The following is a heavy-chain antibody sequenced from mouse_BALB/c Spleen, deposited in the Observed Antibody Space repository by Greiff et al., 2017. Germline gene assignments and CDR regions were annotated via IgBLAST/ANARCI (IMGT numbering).Heavy chain of an antibody. J-gene: IGHJ4*01. CDR3: ARNYRYDSYAMDY. Sequence: QVQLKQSGPELVKPGASVKISCKASGYAFSSSWMNWVKQRPGQGLEWIGRIYPGDGDTNYNGKFKGKATLTADKSSSTAYMQLSSLTSVDSAVYFCARNYRYDSYAMDYWGQGTSVTVSS. D-gene: IGHD2-14*01. V-gene: IGHV1-82*01. CDR1: GYAFSSSW. CDR2: IYPGDGDT.